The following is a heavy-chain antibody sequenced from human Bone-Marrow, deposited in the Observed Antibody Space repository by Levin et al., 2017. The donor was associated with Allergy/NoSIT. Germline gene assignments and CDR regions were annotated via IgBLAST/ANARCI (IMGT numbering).Heavy chain of an antibody. Sequence: AGGSLRLSCAASGFTFSSYGMSWVRQAPGKGLEYVSAISGSGGSTHYADSVKGRFTISRDNSKNTLYLQMNSLRAEDTAVYYCVAYYDDSSGYFGADSGAFDIWGQGTMVTVSS. CDR3: VAYYDDSSGYFGADSGAFDI. D-gene: IGHD3-22*01. V-gene: IGHV3-23*01. CDR1: GFTFSSYG. J-gene: IGHJ3*02. CDR2: ISGSGGST.